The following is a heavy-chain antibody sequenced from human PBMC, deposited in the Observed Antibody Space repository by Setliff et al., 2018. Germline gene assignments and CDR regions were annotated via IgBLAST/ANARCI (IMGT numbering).Heavy chain of an antibody. CDR1: GGSISSGDYY. CDR3: ARESRYYYDNLGTLDY. D-gene: IGHD3-22*01. V-gene: IGHV4-30-4*08. Sequence: SETLSLTCTVSGGSISSGDYYWSWIRQPPGKGLEGIGYIYSCGSTYYNPSLKSRVSISVDTSKNQFSLKLSSVTAADTAVYYCARESRYYYDNLGTLDYWGQGTLVTVSS. J-gene: IGHJ4*02. CDR2: IYSCGST.